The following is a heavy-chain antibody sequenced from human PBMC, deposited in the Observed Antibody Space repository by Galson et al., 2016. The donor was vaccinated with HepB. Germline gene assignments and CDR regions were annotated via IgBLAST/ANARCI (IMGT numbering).Heavy chain of an antibody. D-gene: IGHD3-22*01. V-gene: IGHV3-30*03. Sequence: SLRLSCAASGFTFSRYGMHWVRQAPGKGLEWVAVISYDGSNKYYADSVKGRFTFSRDNSKNTLYLQMNSLRAEDTAVYYCARNDDYYDSSGYFHLPDYWGQGTLVTVSS. CDR3: ARNDDYYDSSGYFHLPDY. CDR1: GFTFSRYG. J-gene: IGHJ4*02. CDR2: ISYDGSNK.